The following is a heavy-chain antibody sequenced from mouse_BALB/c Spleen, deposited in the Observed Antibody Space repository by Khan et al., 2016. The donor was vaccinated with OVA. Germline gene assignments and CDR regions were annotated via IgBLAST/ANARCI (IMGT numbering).Heavy chain of an antibody. D-gene: IGHD3-2*02. CDR1: GYAFTDYL. CDR2: INPGRGDI. CDR3: SRSGYGFGAY. J-gene: IGHJ3*01. Sequence: QVQLKQSGAELVRPGTSVQVSCKASGYAFTDYLIEWLKQRPGQGLEWIGVINPGRGDITYNEKFMDKATLTADKSSSTAYMQLTSLTSDDSAVYFCSRSGYGFGAYWGPGTLVTVSA. V-gene: IGHV1-54*03.